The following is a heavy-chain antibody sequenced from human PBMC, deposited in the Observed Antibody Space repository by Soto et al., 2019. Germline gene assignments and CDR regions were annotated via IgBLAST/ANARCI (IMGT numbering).Heavy chain of an antibody. Sequence: QVQLVESGGGVVQPGRSLRLSCAASGFTFSSYGVHWVRQAPGKGLEWVAVIWYDGSNKYYADSVKGRFTISRDNSKNTLYLQMNSLRAEDTAVYYCARDGSGSYTFDYWGQGTLVTVSS. J-gene: IGHJ4*02. CDR1: GFTFSSYG. V-gene: IGHV3-33*01. D-gene: IGHD3-10*01. CDR3: ARDGSGSYTFDY. CDR2: IWYDGSNK.